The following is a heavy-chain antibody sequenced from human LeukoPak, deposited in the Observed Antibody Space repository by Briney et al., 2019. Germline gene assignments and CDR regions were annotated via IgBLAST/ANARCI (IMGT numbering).Heavy chain of an antibody. CDR2: IYYSGST. Sequence: SETLSLTCTVSGGSISSSSYYWGWIRQPPGKGLEWIGSIYYSGSTYYNPSLKSRVTISVDTSKNQFSLKLSSVTAADTAVYYCARLNVGSSDYWGQGTLVTVSS. J-gene: IGHJ4*02. CDR3: ARLNVGSSDY. CDR1: GGSISSSSYY. V-gene: IGHV4-39*07. D-gene: IGHD3-10*01.